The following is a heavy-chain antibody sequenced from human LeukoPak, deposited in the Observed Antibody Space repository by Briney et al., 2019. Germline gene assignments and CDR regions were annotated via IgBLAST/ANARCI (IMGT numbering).Heavy chain of an antibody. CDR3: ARHDSSGYYYPYYFDY. V-gene: IGHV1-69*05. D-gene: IGHD3-22*01. Sequence: ASLKLSCKASGVTFSSYAISWVRQAPGQGLEWMGGIIPIFGTANYAQKFQGRVTITTDESTSTAYMELSSLRSEDTAVYYCARHDSSGYYYPYYFDYWGQGTLVTVSS. J-gene: IGHJ4*02. CDR1: GVTFSSYA. CDR2: IIPIFGTA.